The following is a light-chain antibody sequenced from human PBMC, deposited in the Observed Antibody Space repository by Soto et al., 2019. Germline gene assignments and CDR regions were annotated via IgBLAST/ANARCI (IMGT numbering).Light chain of an antibody. J-gene: IGLJ3*02. Sequence: QLVLTQSPSASASLGASVKLTCTLSSGHSNYAIAWHQQQPEKGPRYLMKLNSDGSHSKGDGIPDRFSGSSSGAERYLTISSLQSADEADYYCQTWGTGPWVFGGGTKLTVL. CDR1: SGHSNYA. CDR3: QTWGTGPWV. CDR2: LNSDGSH. V-gene: IGLV4-69*01.